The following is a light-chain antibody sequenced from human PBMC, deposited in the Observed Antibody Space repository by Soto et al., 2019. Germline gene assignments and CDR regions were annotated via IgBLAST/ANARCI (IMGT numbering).Light chain of an antibody. V-gene: IGKV3-15*01. CDR3: QQYNNWLST. CDR2: GAS. Sequence: EIVMTQSPATLSVSPGERATLSCRASQSVSSNLAWYQQKPGQAPWLLIYGASTRATGIPARFSGSGSGTEFTLTISSLQSEDFAVYYCQQYNNWLSTFGGGTKVEIK. CDR1: QSVSSN. J-gene: IGKJ4*01.